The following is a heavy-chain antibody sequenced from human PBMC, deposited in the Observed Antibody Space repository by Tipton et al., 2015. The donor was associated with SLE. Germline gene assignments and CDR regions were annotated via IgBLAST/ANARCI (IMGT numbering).Heavy chain of an antibody. D-gene: IGHD3-10*01. CDR1: GYSISGGYY. V-gene: IGHV4-38-2*01. CDR2: IYQTGST. J-gene: IGHJ4*02. Sequence: TLSLTCAVSGYSISGGYYWAWIRQPPGKGLEWIGTIYQTGSTYYNPSLKSRVTISLDMSKNQFSLKLSSVTAADTAVYYCARASWDYRGSGSFSDYWGQGTLVTVSA. CDR3: ARASWDYRGSGSFSDY.